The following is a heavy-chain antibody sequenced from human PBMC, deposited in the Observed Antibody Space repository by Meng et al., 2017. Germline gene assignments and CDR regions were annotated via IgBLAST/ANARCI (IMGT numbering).Heavy chain of an antibody. J-gene: IGHJ4*02. Sequence: EVWLGGTGGGLIQPGGSLRLSRTASGFSVTTSYMSWVRQAPGKGLEWVSVIYSGGSTYYADSVKGRFSISRDNSKNTLYLQMNSLRAEDTAVYFCARDSSSGWYHNYWGQGTLVTVSS. CDR2: IYSGGST. CDR3: ARDSSSGWYHNY. D-gene: IGHD6-19*01. V-gene: IGHV3-53*02. CDR1: GFSVTTSY.